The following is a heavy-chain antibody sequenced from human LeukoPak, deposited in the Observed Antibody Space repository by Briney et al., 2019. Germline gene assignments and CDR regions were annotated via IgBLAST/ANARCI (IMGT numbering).Heavy chain of an antibody. CDR1: GGSISSHY. J-gene: IGHJ4*02. CDR3: ATVGDYIWGSYNDY. V-gene: IGHV4-59*11. CDR2: IYYTGST. D-gene: IGHD3-16*01. Sequence: PSETLSLTCTVSGGSISSHYWSWIRQPPGKGLECIGYIYYTGSTNYNPSLKSRVTISIDTSKNQFSLKLTSVTAADTAVYYCATVGDYIWGSYNDYWGQGTLVTVSS.